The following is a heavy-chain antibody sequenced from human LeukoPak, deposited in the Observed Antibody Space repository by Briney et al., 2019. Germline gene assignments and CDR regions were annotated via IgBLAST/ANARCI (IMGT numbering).Heavy chain of an antibody. V-gene: IGHV3-23*01. CDR1: GLSFSSFG. D-gene: IGHD3-16*01. Sequence: GGSLRLSCAASGLSFSSFGMSWVRQGPGRGLGWGSSIRGNGETFYADCVKGRFTLSSDTCRNTVFFQLNNVRVEDTAICYCAKASWVSSTEAVRWGQGTLVTVSS. J-gene: IGHJ4*02. CDR3: AKASWVSSTEAVR. CDR2: IRGNGET.